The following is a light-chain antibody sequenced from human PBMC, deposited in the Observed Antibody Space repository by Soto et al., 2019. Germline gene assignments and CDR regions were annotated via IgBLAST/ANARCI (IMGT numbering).Light chain of an antibody. CDR1: QGISSY. CDR3: HQYYSYPRT. V-gene: IGKV1-8*01. J-gene: IGKJ3*01. CDR2: AAS. Sequence: AIRMTQSPSSFSASTGDRVTITCRASQGISSYLAWYQQKPGKAPKLLIYAASTLQSGVPSRFSGSGSVTDFTLTISCLQSEDFATYYCHQYYSYPRTFGPGTKVDIK.